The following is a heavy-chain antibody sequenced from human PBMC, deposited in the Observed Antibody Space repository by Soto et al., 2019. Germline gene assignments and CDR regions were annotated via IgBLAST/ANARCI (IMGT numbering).Heavy chain of an antibody. Sequence: ASVKVSCKASGYSFTDYHIHWVRQAPGQGLEWLGRINPKSGGTSTAQKFQGWVTMTTDTSISTASMELTRLTSDDTAIYYCARGDSTDCSNRVCSFFYAHDMDVWGQGTTVTVSS. V-gene: IGHV1-2*04. J-gene: IGHJ6*02. CDR3: ARGDSTDCSNRVCSFFYAHDMDV. CDR1: GYSFTDYH. D-gene: IGHD2-8*01. CDR2: INPKSGGT.